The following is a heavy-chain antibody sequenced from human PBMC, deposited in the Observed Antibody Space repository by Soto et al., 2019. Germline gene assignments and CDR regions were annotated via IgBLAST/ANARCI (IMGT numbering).Heavy chain of an antibody. V-gene: IGHV3-30*18. D-gene: IGHD6-19*01. Sequence: PGGSLRLSCAASGFSFSDYGVHWVRQAPGKGLEWVALIAHDGSQRNFDVSVRGRFTVSRDNSKNTLYLEMNSLRPEDTALYYCAKVAGGGSDWSGDPFHIWGQGTMVTVSS. J-gene: IGHJ3*02. CDR2: IAHDGSQR. CDR1: GFSFSDYG. CDR3: AKVAGGGSDWSGDPFHI.